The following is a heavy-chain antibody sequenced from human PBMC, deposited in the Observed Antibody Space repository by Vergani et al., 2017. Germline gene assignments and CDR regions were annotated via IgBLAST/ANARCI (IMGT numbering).Heavy chain of an antibody. CDR2: TDHTGRP. Sequence: QVQLQQWGGGLLKPSETLSLTCVVNGGSFTSYHWTWIRQSPGEGLEWVGDTDHTGRPDYNPSLKSRLTMSVDKSRNKFSLTLNSVTATDTAIYFCARVNTETNGHLYYYYYMDVWGQGTAVTVS. CDR1: GGSFTSYH. J-gene: IGHJ6*03. CDR3: ARVNTETNGHLYYYYYMDV. V-gene: IGHV4-34*01. D-gene: IGHD4-11*01.